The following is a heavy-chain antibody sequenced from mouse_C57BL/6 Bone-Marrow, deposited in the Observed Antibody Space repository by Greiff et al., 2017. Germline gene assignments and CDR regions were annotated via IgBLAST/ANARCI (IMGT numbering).Heavy chain of an antibody. CDR3: AIYYYGRGAWFAY. V-gene: IGHV1-81*01. J-gene: IGHJ3*01. Sequence: VQLQQSGAELARPGASVKLSCKASGYTFTSYGISWVKQRTGQGLEWIGEIYPRSGNTYYNEKFKGEVTLTADKSSSTAYMELRSLTSEDSAVYFCAIYYYGRGAWFAYGGQGNLVTVSA. CDR2: IYPRSGNT. CDR1: GYTFTSYG. D-gene: IGHD1-1*01.